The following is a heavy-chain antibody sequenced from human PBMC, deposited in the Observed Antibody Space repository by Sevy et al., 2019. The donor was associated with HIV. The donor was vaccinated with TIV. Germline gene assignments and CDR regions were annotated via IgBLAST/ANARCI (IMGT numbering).Heavy chain of an antibody. J-gene: IGHJ6*02. D-gene: IGHD3-3*01. V-gene: IGHV4-30-2*01. CDR1: GGSITTSTDS. CDR2: IYRTGPT. CDR3: ARDQNPTIFAVTYGMDV. Sequence: SETLSLTCAVSGGSITTSTDSWSWIRQPPGKGLEWIGNIYRTGPTYYNPSLKGRVTISLKRSKNHFYLDLNSVTAADTAIYYCARDQNPTIFAVTYGMDVWGQGTTVTVSS.